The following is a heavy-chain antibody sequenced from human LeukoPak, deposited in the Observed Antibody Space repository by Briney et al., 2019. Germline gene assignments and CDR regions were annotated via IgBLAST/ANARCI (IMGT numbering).Heavy chain of an antibody. J-gene: IGHJ4*02. CDR2: ISAYNGNT. V-gene: IGHV1-18*01. D-gene: IGHD2-15*01. CDR1: GYTFTSYG. CDR3: ARGGYCSGGSCSVDY. Sequence: GSVEVSCKASGYTFTSYGSSWVRQAPGQGREGMGWISAYNGNTNYAQKLQGRVTMTTDTSTSTAYMELRSLRLDDTAVYYCARGGYCSGGSCSVDYWGQGTLVTVSS.